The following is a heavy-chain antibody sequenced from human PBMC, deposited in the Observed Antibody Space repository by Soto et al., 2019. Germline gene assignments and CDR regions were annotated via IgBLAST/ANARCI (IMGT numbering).Heavy chain of an antibody. CDR1: GFTFGDYA. V-gene: IGHV3-49*04. Sequence: HPGGSLRLSCTASGFTFGDYAMSWVRQAPGKGLEWVGFIRSKAYGGTTEYAASVKGRFTISRDDSKSIAYLQMNSLKTEDTAVYYCTRDTHYYGSGSYGAFDMWGQGTMVTV. J-gene: IGHJ3*02. CDR3: TRDTHYYGSGSYGAFDM. CDR2: IRSKAYGGTT. D-gene: IGHD3-10*01.